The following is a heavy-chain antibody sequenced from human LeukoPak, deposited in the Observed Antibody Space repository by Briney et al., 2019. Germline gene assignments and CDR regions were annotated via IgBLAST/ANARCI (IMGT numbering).Heavy chain of an antibody. CDR1: GFTFSNSE. CDR3: ARAGYSMDTEYFQH. Sequence: PGGSLRLSCAASGFTFSNSEMNWVRQAPGKGLEWVSYISSGGGTIYYADSVKGRFTISRDNAKSSLYLQMNSLRAEDTAVYYCARAGYSMDTEYFQHWGQGTLVTVSS. D-gene: IGHD5-18*01. V-gene: IGHV3-48*03. CDR2: ISSGGGTI. J-gene: IGHJ1*01.